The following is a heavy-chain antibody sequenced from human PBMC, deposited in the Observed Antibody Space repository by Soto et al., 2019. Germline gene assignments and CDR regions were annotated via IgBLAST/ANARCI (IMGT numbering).Heavy chain of an antibody. Sequence: SVKVSCKASGFTFTSSAVQWVRQARGQRLEWMGWIVVGSGNTNYEQKFRERVTITRDMSTRTAYMELSNLRSEDTAVYYCAAINRFGYSGGHAFDIWGQGTMVTVSS. CDR2: IVVGSGNT. CDR1: GFTFTSSA. CDR3: AAINRFGYSGGHAFDI. D-gene: IGHD1-26*01. V-gene: IGHV1-58*01. J-gene: IGHJ3*02.